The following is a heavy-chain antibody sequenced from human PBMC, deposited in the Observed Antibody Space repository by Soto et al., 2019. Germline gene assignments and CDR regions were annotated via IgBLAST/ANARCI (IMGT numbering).Heavy chain of an antibody. CDR3: IYRTGDHEYFQH. CDR2: IYWDDDE. Sequence: QITLKESGPTLVKPTQTLTLTCTFSGFSLRTTGVGVGWIRQPPGKALEWLALIYWDDDERYRPSLRSRLTITKDTSRNQVVLTMTNMDPVDTATYYCIYRTGDHEYFQHWGQGTLVTVSS. J-gene: IGHJ1*01. V-gene: IGHV2-5*02. CDR1: GFSLRTTGVG. D-gene: IGHD2-2*02.